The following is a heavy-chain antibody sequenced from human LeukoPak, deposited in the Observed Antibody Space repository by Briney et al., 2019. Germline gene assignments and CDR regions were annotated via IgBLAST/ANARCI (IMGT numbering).Heavy chain of an antibody. D-gene: IGHD2-2*01. CDR3: ARETYCTSTTCPIGDHFDY. J-gene: IGHJ4*02. V-gene: IGHV3-21*01. CDR1: GFTFSSYS. CDR2: ISSSSNYI. Sequence: GVSLRLSCAASGFTFSSYSMNWVRQARGKGLEWGSSISSSSNYIYYIDSLEGRFTISRDNAKNSLYLQMNSLRAEDTAVYYCARETYCTSTTCPIGDHFDYWGQGTLVTVSS.